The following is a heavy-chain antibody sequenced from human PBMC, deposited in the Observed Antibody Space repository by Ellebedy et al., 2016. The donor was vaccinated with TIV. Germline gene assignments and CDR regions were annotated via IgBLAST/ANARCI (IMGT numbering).Heavy chain of an antibody. CDR3: ARACLQGVRGRRSSFEY. Sequence: GESLKISCKGSGYSFTNYWIGSLRQLPGKGLAWVGIIFPGESETRYSPSFEGQVTITADKSINTAYLQWSSLKASDTAIYYCARACLQGVRGRRSSFEYWGQGTLVTVSS. J-gene: IGHJ4*02. CDR1: GYSFTNYW. V-gene: IGHV5-51*01. CDR2: IFPGESET. D-gene: IGHD3-10*01.